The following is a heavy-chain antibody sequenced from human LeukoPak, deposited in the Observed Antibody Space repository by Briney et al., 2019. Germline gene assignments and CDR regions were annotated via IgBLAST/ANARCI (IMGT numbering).Heavy chain of an antibody. Sequence: GGSLRVSFAAAQFSFGNYWRTWGRQAPGKGLEWVANINQDGSEQNYVDSVKGRFTISRDNFKNSLYLQMNSLRVEDTAVYYCARDRAMDDYWGQGTLVTVSS. D-gene: IGHD5-18*01. V-gene: IGHV3-7*03. J-gene: IGHJ4*02. CDR3: ARDRAMDDY. CDR2: INQDGSEQ. CDR1: QFSFGNYW.